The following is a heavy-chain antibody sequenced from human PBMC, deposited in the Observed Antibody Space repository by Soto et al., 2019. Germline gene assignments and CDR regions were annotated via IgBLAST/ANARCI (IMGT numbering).Heavy chain of an antibody. J-gene: IGHJ4*02. V-gene: IGHV3-48*01. Sequence: GGSLRLSCAASGFTFSSYSMNWVRQAPGKGLEWVSYISSSSSTIYYADSVKGRFTISRDNAKNSLYLQMNSLRAEDTAVYYCARAPSPRYVLITPGGDWGQGTLVTVSS. CDR3: ARAPSPRYVLITPGGD. D-gene: IGHD3-22*01. CDR2: ISSSSSTI. CDR1: GFTFSSYS.